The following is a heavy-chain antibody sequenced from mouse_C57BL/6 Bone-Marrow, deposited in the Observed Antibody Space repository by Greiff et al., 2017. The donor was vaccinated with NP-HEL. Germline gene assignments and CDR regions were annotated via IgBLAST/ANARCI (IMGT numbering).Heavy chain of an antibody. Sequence: VQLKESGPGLVKPSQSLSLTCSVTGYSITSGYYWNWIRQFPGNKLEWMGYISYDGSNNYNPSLKNRISITRDTSKNQFFLKLNSVTTEDTATYYCVTTGYYFDYWGQGTTLTVSS. CDR1: GYSITSGYY. V-gene: IGHV3-6*01. D-gene: IGHD2-12*01. J-gene: IGHJ2*01. CDR2: ISYDGSN. CDR3: VTTGYYFDY.